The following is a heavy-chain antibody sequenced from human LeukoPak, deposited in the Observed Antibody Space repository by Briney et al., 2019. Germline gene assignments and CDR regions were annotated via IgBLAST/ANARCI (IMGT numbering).Heavy chain of an antibody. V-gene: IGHV4-59*01. J-gene: IGHJ4*02. Sequence: KSSETLSLTCTVSGGSISSFYWSWIRQPPGKGLEWIGYIYYSGSTNYNPSLESRVTISVDTSKNQFSLNLSSVTAADTAVYYCARAYYFDYWGQGTLVTVSS. CDR2: IYYSGST. CDR3: ARAYYFDY. CDR1: GGSISSFY.